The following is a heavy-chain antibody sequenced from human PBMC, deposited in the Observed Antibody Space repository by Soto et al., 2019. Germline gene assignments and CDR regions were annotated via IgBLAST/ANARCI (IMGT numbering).Heavy chain of an antibody. J-gene: IGHJ4*02. CDR1: GFTFSSYS. V-gene: IGHV3-48*03. CDR3: ARDKDWDFDY. CDR2: IFTTGTTV. D-gene: IGHD3-9*01. Sequence: EVQLVESGGGLVQPGGSLRLSCVASGFTFSSYSIVWVRQAPGKGLEWVSYIFTTGTTVYYADAVKGRVTVSRENAKNSRCLLVNSLSAEDTGVYYGARDKDWDFDYWGQGTLVTVSS.